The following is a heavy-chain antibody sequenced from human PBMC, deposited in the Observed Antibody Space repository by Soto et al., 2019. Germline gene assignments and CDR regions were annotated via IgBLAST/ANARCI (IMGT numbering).Heavy chain of an antibody. Sequence: EVQLVESGGGLVQPGGSLRLSCAASGFTFFTYWMSWVRQAPGKGLEWVANIKQDGSEKYYVDSVKGRFTVSRDNAKKSLYLQMNRLRAEDTAVYYCARALLWGPVDVWGQGTTVTVSS. J-gene: IGHJ6*02. CDR3: ARALLWGPVDV. CDR2: IKQDGSEK. V-gene: IGHV3-7*01. D-gene: IGHD1-26*01. CDR1: GFTFFTYW.